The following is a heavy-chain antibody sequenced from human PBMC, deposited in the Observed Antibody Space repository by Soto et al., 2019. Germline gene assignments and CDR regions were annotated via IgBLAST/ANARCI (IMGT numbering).Heavy chain of an antibody. CDR1: GGSISSGGYY. CDR3: ARTGERWILGYYFDY. J-gene: IGHJ4*02. Sequence: QVQLQESGPGLVKPSQTLSLTCTVSGGSISSGGYYWSWIRQHPGKGLEWIRYIYYSGSTYYNPSLKRRVTISVDTSKNPFSLKLSSVTAADTAVYYCARTGERWILGYYFDYWGQGTLVTVSS. V-gene: IGHV4-31*03. D-gene: IGHD2-2*03. CDR2: IYYSGST.